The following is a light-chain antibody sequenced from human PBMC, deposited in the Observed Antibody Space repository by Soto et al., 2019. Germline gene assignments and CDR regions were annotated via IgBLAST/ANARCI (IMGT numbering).Light chain of an antibody. J-gene: IGLJ1*01. CDR2: EVT. Sequence: QSALTQPPSASGSPGQSVTISCTGTSSDVGAYNYVSWYQHRPGKAPKLMIYEVTKRPSGVPDRFPGAKSGNTASLTVSGLQAEDEADYYCTSHAGTNNFPYVFGTGTKLTVL. V-gene: IGLV2-8*01. CDR1: SSDVGAYNY. CDR3: TSHAGTNNFPYV.